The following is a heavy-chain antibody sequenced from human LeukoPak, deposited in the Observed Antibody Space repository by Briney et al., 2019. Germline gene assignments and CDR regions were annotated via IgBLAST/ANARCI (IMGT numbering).Heavy chain of an antibody. CDR2: VNPNSGGT. D-gene: IGHD3-3*01. CDR1: GYTFTGSY. Sequence: ASVKVSCKASGYTFTGSYIHWVRQAPGQGPEWMGWVNPNSGGTNYAQKFQGRVTVTRDTSISTAYMEMSRLRSDDTAMYYCARAYDVWSGYDYWGQGTLVTVSS. J-gene: IGHJ4*02. CDR3: ARAYDVWSGYDY. V-gene: IGHV1-2*02.